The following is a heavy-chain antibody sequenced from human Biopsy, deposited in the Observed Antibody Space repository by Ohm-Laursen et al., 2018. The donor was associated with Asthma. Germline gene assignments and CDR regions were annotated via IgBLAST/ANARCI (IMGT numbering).Heavy chain of an antibody. CDR1: GFTFSSYS. CDR3: AKERYYDFWSGYPI. D-gene: IGHD3-3*01. J-gene: IGHJ3*02. V-gene: IGHV3-30*18. CDR2: MSFDGRQT. Sequence: SLRFSCAASGFTFSSYSMHWVRQAPGKGLEWVAVMSFDGRQTYYADSVKGRFTISRDNSKNTLYLQMNSLRAEDTAVYYCAKERYYDFWSGYPIWGQGTMVTVSS.